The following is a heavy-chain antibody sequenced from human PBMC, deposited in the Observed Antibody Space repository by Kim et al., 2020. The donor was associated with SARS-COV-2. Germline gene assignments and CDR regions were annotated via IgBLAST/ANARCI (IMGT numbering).Heavy chain of an antibody. CDR1: GFTFKNAW. Sequence: GGSLRLSCAASGFTFKNAWMSWVRQAPGKGLEWVGRIKSWTDGGTTDYAAPVKGRFTISRDDSKNTVYLQMNSLKSEDTAVYYCTTDSDNWDDGGWFDPWGQGTLVIVSS. J-gene: IGHJ5*02. V-gene: IGHV3-15*01. CDR3: TTDSDNWDDGGWFDP. D-gene: IGHD1-1*01. CDR2: IKSWTDGGTT.